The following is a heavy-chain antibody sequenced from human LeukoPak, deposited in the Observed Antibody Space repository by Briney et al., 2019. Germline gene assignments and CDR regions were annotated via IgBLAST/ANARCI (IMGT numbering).Heavy chain of an antibody. CDR1: GGSFSGYY. CDR3: ARASGSYFWYYFDY. Sequence: PSETLSLTCAVYGGSFSGYYWSWIRQPAGKGLEWIGRIYTSGSTNFNPSLKSRVTISVDTSKNQFSLKLSSVTAADTAVYYCARASGSYFWYYFDYWGQGTLVTVSS. CDR2: IYTSGST. J-gene: IGHJ4*02. D-gene: IGHD1-26*01. V-gene: IGHV4-59*10.